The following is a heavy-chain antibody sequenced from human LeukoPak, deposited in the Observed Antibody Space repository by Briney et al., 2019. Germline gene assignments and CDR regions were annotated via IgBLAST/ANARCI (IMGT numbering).Heavy chain of an antibody. J-gene: IGHJ4*02. V-gene: IGHV3-64*01. CDR1: GFTFSSYA. Sequence: GGSLRLSCAASGFTFSSYAMHWVRQAPGKGLEYVSAISSNGGSTYYANSVKGRFTISRDNSKNTLYLQMGSLRAEDMAVYYCARPDFWSGYYDYWGQGTLVTVCS. CDR2: ISSNGGST. D-gene: IGHD3-3*01. CDR3: ARPDFWSGYYDY.